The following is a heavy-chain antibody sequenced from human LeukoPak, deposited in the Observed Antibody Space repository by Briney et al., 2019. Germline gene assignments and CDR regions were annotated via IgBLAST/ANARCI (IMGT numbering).Heavy chain of an antibody. J-gene: IGHJ3*02. V-gene: IGHV1-18*01. CDR3: ARDKPLITMIVADAFDI. Sequence: AYNGNTNYAQKLQGRVTMTTDTSTSTAYMELRSLRSDDTAVYYCARDKPLITMIVADAFDIWGQGTMVTVSS. D-gene: IGHD3-22*01. CDR2: AYNGNT.